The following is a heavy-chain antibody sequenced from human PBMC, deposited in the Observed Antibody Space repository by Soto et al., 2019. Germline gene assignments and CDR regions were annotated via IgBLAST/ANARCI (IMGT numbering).Heavy chain of an antibody. D-gene: IGHD3-16*02. CDR3: AKGNSPVTVY. J-gene: IGHJ4*02. V-gene: IGHV3-48*03. Sequence: PWGSLRLSCSASGFTFITSEIILFRQAPGKWLEWISYISSIGSTIYYADSVKGRFTISRDNAKNSLYLQMSSLRAEDTAVYYCAKGNSPVTVYWGQGSLVTVSS. CDR2: ISSIGSTI. CDR1: GFTFITSE.